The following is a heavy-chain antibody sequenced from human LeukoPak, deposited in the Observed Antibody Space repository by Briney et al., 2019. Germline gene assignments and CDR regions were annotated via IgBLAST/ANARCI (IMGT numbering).Heavy chain of an antibody. CDR1: GDSVSSNSAA. CDR2: TYYRSKWFN. D-gene: IGHD3-9*01. V-gene: IGHV6-1*01. J-gene: IGHJ4*02. CDR3: ASEGSSYDLLTGQFDQ. Sequence: SQTLSLTFAISGDSVSSNSAAWNWIRQSPSRGLEWLGRTYYRSKWFNDYAVSVKSRITIKSDTSKNQFSLRLSSVTAADTAVYYCASEGSSYDLLTGQFDQWGQGTRVTVSS.